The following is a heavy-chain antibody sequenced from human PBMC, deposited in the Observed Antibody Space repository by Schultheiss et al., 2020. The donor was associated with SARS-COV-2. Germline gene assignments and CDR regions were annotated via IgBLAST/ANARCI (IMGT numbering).Heavy chain of an antibody. CDR1: GFTFSSYS. D-gene: IGHD3-3*01. V-gene: IGHV3-15*05. CDR2: IKSKTDGGTT. J-gene: IGHJ6*02. CDR3: AAEPINDSYYDFWSGYSYGMDV. Sequence: GGSLRLSCAASGFTFSSYSMNWVRQAPGKGLEWVGRIKSKTDGGTTDYAAPVKGRFTISRDSSTNTLYLQMNSLRSEDTAVYYCAAEPINDSYYDFWSGYSYGMDVWGQGTTVTVAS.